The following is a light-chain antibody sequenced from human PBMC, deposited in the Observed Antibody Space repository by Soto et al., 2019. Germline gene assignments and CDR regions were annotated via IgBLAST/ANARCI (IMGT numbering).Light chain of an antibody. V-gene: IGKV1-9*01. CDR2: AAS. CDR1: QGLSSY. Sequence: IQLTQSPSSLSASVGDRVTITCRASQGLSSYLAWYQQKPGKAPKLLIYAASTLQSGVPSRFSGSGSGTEFTLTISSLQPDDFATYYCQQYNSYSQTFGQGTKVDIK. CDR3: QQYNSYSQT. J-gene: IGKJ1*01.